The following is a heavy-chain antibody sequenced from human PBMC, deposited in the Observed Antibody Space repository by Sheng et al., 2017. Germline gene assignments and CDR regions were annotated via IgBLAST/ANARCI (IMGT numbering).Heavy chain of an antibody. V-gene: IGHV3-33*01. CDR1: GFTFSSYG. Sequence: ESGGGVVQPGRSLRLSCAASGFTFSSYGMHWVRQAPGKGLEWVAVIWYDGSNKYYADSVKGRFTISRDNSKNTLYLQMNSLRAEDTAVYYCARGVGEAVWSGYPPYYYYGMDVWGQGTTVTVSS. CDR3: ARGVGEAVWSGYPPYYYYGMDV. D-gene: IGHD3-3*01. J-gene: IGHJ6*02. CDR2: IWYDGSNK.